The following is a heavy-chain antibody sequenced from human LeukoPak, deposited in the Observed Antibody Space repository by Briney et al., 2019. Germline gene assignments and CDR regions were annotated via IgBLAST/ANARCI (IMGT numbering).Heavy chain of an antibody. V-gene: IGHV3-21*01. D-gene: IGHD3-22*01. J-gene: IGHJ4*02. CDR2: ISSSSSYI. CDR3: ARTPYDSSGYYWVDY. CDR1: GFTFSSYS. Sequence: GGSLRLSCAASGFTFSSYSMNWVRQAPGKGLEWFSSISSSSSYIYYADSVKGRFTISRDNAKNSLYLQMNSLRAEDTAVYYCARTPYDSSGYYWVDYWGQGTLVTVSS.